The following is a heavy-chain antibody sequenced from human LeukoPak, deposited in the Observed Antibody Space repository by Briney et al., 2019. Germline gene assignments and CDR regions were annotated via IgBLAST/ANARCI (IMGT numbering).Heavy chain of an antibody. Sequence: GASVKVSCKASGYTFTGYYMHWVRQAPGQGLEWMGWINPSSGGTNYAQKFQGRVTMTRDTSISTAYMELSRLRFDDTAVYYCARVNGGNARRFDYWGQGTLVTVSS. D-gene: IGHD4-23*01. J-gene: IGHJ4*02. CDR2: INPSSGGT. V-gene: IGHV1-2*02. CDR3: ARVNGGNARRFDY. CDR1: GYTFTGYY.